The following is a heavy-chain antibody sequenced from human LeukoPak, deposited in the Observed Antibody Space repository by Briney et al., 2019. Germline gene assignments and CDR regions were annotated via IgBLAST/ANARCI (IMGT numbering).Heavy chain of an antibody. CDR3: ARGFPRYDSSGSHFDY. Sequence: SVKVSCKASGGTFSSYAISWVRQAPGQGLEWMGRIIPILGIANYAQKFQGRVTITADKSTSTAYMELSSLRSEDTAVYYCARGFPRYDSSGSHFDYWGQGTLVTVSS. CDR2: IIPILGIA. CDR1: GGTFSSYA. J-gene: IGHJ4*02. V-gene: IGHV1-69*04. D-gene: IGHD3-22*01.